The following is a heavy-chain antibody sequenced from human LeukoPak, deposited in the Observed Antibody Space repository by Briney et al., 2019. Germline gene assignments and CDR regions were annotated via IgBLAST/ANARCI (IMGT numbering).Heavy chain of an antibody. V-gene: IGHV3-11*01. CDR2: ISSSGSTM. Sequence: GGSLRLSCAASGFTFSDHSMSWIRQAPGKGLEWVSYISSSGSTMYYADSVKGRFTISRDNAKNSLYLQMNSLRAEDTAVYYCASSDYYGSGSYYNPLDYWGQGTLVTVSS. CDR1: GFTFSDHS. CDR3: ASSDYYGSGSYYNPLDY. J-gene: IGHJ4*02. D-gene: IGHD3-10*01.